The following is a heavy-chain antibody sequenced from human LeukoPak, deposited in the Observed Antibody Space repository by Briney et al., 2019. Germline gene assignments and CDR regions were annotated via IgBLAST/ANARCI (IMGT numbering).Heavy chain of an antibody. CDR3: ARGAIVGATLGMDV. D-gene: IGHD1-26*01. Sequence: SETLSLTCTVSGGSISSYYWSWIRQPPGKGLERIGYIYYSGSTNYNPSLKSRVTISVDTSKNQFSLKLSSVTAADTAVYYCARGAIVGATLGMDVWGQGTTVTVSS. CDR1: GGSISSYY. CDR2: IYYSGST. J-gene: IGHJ6*02. V-gene: IGHV4-59*01.